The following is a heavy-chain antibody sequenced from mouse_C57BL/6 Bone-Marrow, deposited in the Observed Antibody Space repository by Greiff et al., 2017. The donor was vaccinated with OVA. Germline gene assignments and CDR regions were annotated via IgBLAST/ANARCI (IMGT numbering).Heavy chain of an antibody. D-gene: IGHD1-1*01. V-gene: IGHV1-5*01. J-gene: IGHJ1*03. CDR2: IYPGNSDT. CDR1: GYTFTSYW. CDR3: TKGYGSSYDWYFDV. Sequence: EVQLQQSGTVLARPGASVKMSCKTSGYTFTSYWMHWVKQRPGQGLEWIGAIYPGNSDTSYNQKFKGKAKLTAVTSASTAYMELSSLTNEDSAVYYCTKGYGSSYDWYFDVWGTGTTVTVSS.